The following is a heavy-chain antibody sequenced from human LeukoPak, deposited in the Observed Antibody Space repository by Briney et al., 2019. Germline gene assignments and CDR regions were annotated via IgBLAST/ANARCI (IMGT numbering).Heavy chain of an antibody. CDR2: INTDGSST. D-gene: IGHD6-6*01. J-gene: IGHJ4*02. Sequence: GGSLRLSCAASGFTFSSYWMHWVRQAPGKGLVRVSRINTDGSSTSYADSVKGRFTISRDNAKNTLYLQMNSLRAEDTAVYYCARATRRSIAARPADYWGQGTLVTVSS. CDR1: GFTFSSYW. V-gene: IGHV3-74*01. CDR3: ARATRRSIAARPADY.